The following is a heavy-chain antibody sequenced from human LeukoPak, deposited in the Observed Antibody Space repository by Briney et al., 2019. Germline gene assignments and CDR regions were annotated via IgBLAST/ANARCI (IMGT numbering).Heavy chain of an antibody. J-gene: IGHJ5*02. V-gene: IGHV3-48*03. Sequence: PGGSLRLSCGASGFTFSSYEMNWVRQAPGEGLEWVSYISSSGSTIYYADSVKGRFTISRDNAKNSLYLKMNSLRAEDTAVYYCARGRDIVVVVAAIMGSHWFDPWGQGTLVTVSS. D-gene: IGHD2-15*01. CDR2: ISSSGSTI. CDR1: GFTFSSYE. CDR3: ARGRDIVVVVAAIMGSHWFDP.